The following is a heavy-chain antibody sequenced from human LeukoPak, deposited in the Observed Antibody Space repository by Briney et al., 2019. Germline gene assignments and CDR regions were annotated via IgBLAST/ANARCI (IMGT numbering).Heavy chain of an antibody. V-gene: IGHV3-7*01. J-gene: IGHJ4*02. CDR2: IGQNGREK. CDR3: AREVAVGIGAYNY. Sequence: GVSLRLSCAASGFTFTTYWMAWLRQAPGKGLEWVANIGQNGREKYHVDSVKGRFTISRDNAKNSRYLQMNSLRVEDTAVYYCAREVAVGIGAYNYWGQGILVTVSS. CDR1: GFTFTTYW. D-gene: IGHD6-13*01.